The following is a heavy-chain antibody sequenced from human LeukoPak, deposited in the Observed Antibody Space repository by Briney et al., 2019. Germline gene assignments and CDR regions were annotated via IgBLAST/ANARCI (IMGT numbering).Heavy chain of an antibody. CDR3: AREGSEGYLFDY. Sequence: SQTLSLTCAISGDSVSSSSAAWSWIRQSPSGGLEWLVRTYYRSKWYNDYAVSVKSRITLNPDTSKNQFSLQLNSMTPDDTAVYYCAREGSEGYLFDYWGQGTLVIVSS. CDR2: TYYRSKWYN. J-gene: IGHJ4*02. CDR1: GDSVSSSSAA. V-gene: IGHV6-1*01. D-gene: IGHD1-1*01.